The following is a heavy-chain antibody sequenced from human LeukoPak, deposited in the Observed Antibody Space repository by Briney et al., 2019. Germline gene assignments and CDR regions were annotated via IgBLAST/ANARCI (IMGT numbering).Heavy chain of an antibody. CDR2: INPSGGST. Sequence: ASVRVSCKASGFTFTNYNLHWVRQAPGQRLEWMGIINPSGGSTNYAQNFQGRVTMTRDTSTSTVYMELSSLRSEDTAVYYCVRVRDGYNDAYDIWGQGTMVTVPS. D-gene: IGHD5-24*01. CDR1: GFTFTNYN. V-gene: IGHV1-46*01. CDR3: VRVRDGYNDAYDI. J-gene: IGHJ3*02.